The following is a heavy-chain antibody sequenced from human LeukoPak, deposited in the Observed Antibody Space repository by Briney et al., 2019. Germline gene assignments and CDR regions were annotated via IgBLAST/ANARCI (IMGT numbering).Heavy chain of an antibody. CDR3: AKDISIGGFADGYFYGMDA. Sequence: GGSLRLSCATSGFKFDDYGMHWVRQAPRKGLEWVSGISWNGAIMVYADSVKGRFTISRDNAKSSLYLQMNSLRAEDTALYYCAKDISIGGFADGYFYGMDAWGQGTTVTVYS. D-gene: IGHD4-23*01. V-gene: IGHV3-9*01. CDR2: ISWNGAIM. CDR1: GFKFDDYG. J-gene: IGHJ6*02.